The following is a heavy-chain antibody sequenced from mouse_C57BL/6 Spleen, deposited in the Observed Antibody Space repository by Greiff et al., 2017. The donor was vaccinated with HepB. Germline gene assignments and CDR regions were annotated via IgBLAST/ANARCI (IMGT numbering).Heavy chain of an antibody. V-gene: IGHV1-64*01. Sequence: QVQLQQPGAELVKPGASVKLSCKASGYTFTSYWMHWVKQRPGQGLEWIGMIHPNSGSTNYNEKFKSKATLTVDKSSSTAYMQLSSLTSEDSAVYYCARSFFYYGSSYLYFDVWGTGTTVTVSS. CDR2: IHPNSGST. CDR3: ARSFFYYGSSYLYFDV. D-gene: IGHD1-1*01. CDR1: GYTFTSYW. J-gene: IGHJ1*03.